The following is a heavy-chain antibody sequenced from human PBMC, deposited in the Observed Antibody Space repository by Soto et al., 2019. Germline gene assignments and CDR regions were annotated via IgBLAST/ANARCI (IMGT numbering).Heavy chain of an antibody. D-gene: IGHD5-18*01. J-gene: IGHJ6*02. Sequence: QVQLQESGPGLVKPSETLSLTCTVSGGSISSYYWSWIRQPPEKGLEWIGYIYYSGSTNYNPSLKSRVTISVDTSKNQFSLKLSSVTAADTAVYYCARETRGYSYGYNYYYGMDVWGQGTTVTVSS. CDR1: GGSISSYY. CDR2: IYYSGST. CDR3: ARETRGYSYGYNYYYGMDV. V-gene: IGHV4-59*01.